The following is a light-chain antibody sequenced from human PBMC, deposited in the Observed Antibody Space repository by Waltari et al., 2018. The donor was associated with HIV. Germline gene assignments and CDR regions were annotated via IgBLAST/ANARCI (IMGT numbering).Light chain of an antibody. CDR2: KAS. V-gene: IGKV1-5*03. J-gene: IGKJ5*01. Sequence: DLNMPQFPSTLSAFLGDRVTITCRASQSVGSWLAWYQHKTGKAPKLLIHKASVLESGVSSRFSGSGSETEFTLIIDSLEPDDFATYYCQQYNTDPSFGQGTRLE. CDR3: QQYNTDPS. CDR1: QSVGSW.